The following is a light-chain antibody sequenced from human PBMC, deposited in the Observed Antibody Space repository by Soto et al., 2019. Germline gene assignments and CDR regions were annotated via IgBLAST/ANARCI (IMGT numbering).Light chain of an antibody. V-gene: IGKV1-5*03. CDR3: QQYSSYWT. Sequence: DIQMTQSPSTLSASVGDRVSITCRARQSISSWLAWYQQKPGKVPKLLIYKASSLESGVPSRFSGSGSGTEFTLTISSLQPDAFATYYCQQYSSYWTFGQGTKVEIK. J-gene: IGKJ1*01. CDR1: QSISSW. CDR2: KAS.